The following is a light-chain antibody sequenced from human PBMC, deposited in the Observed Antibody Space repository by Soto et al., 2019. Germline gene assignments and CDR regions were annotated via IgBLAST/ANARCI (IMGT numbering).Light chain of an antibody. CDR2: HVS. V-gene: IGLV2-11*01. J-gene: IGLJ1*01. CDR1: SSDIGAYNY. Sequence: QSALTQPRPVSGSPGQSVTISCTGTSSDIGAYNYVSWYQQHPDKAPKLMIYHVSKRPSGVPDRFSGSKSGNAASLTISGLQAEDEADYYCCTDAGTYKVFGTGTKLTVL. CDR3: CTDAGTYKV.